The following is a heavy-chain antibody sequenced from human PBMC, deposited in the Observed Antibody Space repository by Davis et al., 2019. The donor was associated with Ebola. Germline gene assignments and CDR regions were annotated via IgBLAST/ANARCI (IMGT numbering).Heavy chain of an antibody. CDR1: GGSFSGYY. CDR2: ISHTGST. Sequence: PGGSLRLSCAVYGGSFSGYYWTWIRQPPGKGLEYFGEISHTGSTNYNPSLQSRVTISVDKSKNQFSLKMKSVTAADTAVYYCARDQLSRWAYCGGDCPSGYYYYYMDVWGKGTTVTVSS. J-gene: IGHJ6*03. CDR3: ARDQLSRWAYCGGDCPSGYYYYYMDV. D-gene: IGHD2-21*01. V-gene: IGHV4-34*01.